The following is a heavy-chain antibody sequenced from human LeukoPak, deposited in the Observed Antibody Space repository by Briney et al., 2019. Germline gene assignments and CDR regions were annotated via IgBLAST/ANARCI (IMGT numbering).Heavy chain of an antibody. CDR1: GGSISSGDYY. D-gene: IGHD6-13*01. V-gene: IGHV4-30-4*08. Sequence: SETLSLTCTVSGGSISSGDYYWSWIRQPPGKGLEWFGYIYYSGSTYYDPALKSRVTISVDTSKNQFSLKLSSVTAADTAVYYCARAEYSSSWYYFDYWGQGTLVTVSS. CDR3: ARAEYSSSWYYFDY. CDR2: IYYSGST. J-gene: IGHJ4*02.